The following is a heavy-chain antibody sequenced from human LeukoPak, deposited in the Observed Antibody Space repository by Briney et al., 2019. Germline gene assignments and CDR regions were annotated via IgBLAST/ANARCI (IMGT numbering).Heavy chain of an antibody. CDR2: IYYSGST. J-gene: IGHJ4*02. CDR3: ARDRCSSTSCYGVFDY. D-gene: IGHD2-2*01. CDR1: GGSISSYY. Sequence: SETLSLTCTVSGGSISSYYWSWIRQPPGKGLEWIGYIYYSGSTNYNPSLKSRVTMSVDTSKNQFSLKLSSVTAADTAVYYCARDRCSSTSCYGVFDYWGQGTLVTVSS. V-gene: IGHV4-59*01.